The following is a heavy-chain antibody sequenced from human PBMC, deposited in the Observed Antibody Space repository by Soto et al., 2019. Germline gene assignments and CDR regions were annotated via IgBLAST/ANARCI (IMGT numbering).Heavy chain of an antibody. V-gene: IGHV3-48*02. Sequence: GGSLRLSWAASGCTFRSYIMNWVRQAAGRGLEWVSYISISSRTIYYEDSVKGRFTITRDDAKNSLYLQMNSRRDDDTSVYYCATDNGIVGSYDSWGQGTLVTVSS. CDR2: ISISSRTI. D-gene: IGHD3-22*01. CDR1: GCTFRSYI. CDR3: ATDNGIVGSYDS. J-gene: IGHJ5*01.